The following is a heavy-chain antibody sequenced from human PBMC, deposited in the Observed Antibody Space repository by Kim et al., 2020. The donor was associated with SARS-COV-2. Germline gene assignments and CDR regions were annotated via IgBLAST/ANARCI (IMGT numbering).Heavy chain of an antibody. CDR1: GFPSTTSA. CDR2: IVIGSGFT. V-gene: IGHV1-58*01. J-gene: IGHJ3*01. D-gene: IGHD3-22*01. Sequence: SVKVSCNTSGFPSTTSAVQWVRQARGQPLEWIGWIVIGSGFTSYAQKFRERVTIANDMSTRTVYMELRSLRSEDKAVYYCAAEANARVSSAWTDVFD. CDR3: AAEANARVSSAWTDVFD.